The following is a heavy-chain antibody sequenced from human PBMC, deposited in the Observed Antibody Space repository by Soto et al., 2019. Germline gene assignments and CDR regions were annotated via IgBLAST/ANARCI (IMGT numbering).Heavy chain of an antibody. D-gene: IGHD3-3*01. J-gene: IGHJ6*04. CDR1: GFTFSSYS. CDR2: ISSSSSTI. V-gene: IGHV3-48*01. Sequence: PGGSLRFSCAASGFTFSSYSMNWVRQAPGKGLEWVSYISSSSSTIYYADSVKGRFTISRDNAKNSLYLQMNSLRAEDTAVYYGATLRFLEWSNMDGWGKGTTVTVSS. CDR3: ATLRFLEWSNMDG.